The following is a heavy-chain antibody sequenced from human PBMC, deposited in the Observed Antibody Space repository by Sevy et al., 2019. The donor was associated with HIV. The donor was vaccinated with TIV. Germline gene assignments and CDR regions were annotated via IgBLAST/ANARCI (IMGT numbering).Heavy chain of an antibody. CDR2: IIPILGTV. V-gene: IGHV1-69*13. Sequence: ASVKVSCKASGGTFSSYGISWVRQAPGQGLEWMGGIIPILGTVNYAQKFQGRVTITADESTKTAYMELSSLRSEDTAVYYCARGGGNSWYYFDYWGQDTLVTVSS. CDR1: GGTFSSYG. D-gene: IGHD6-13*01. J-gene: IGHJ4*02. CDR3: ARGGGNSWYYFDY.